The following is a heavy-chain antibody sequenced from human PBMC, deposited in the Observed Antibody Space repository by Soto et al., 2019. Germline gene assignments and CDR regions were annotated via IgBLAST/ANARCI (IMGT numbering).Heavy chain of an antibody. Sequence: GGSLRLSCAASGFTFSSYGMHWVRQAPGKGLEWVAVISYDGSNKYYADSVKGRFTISRDNSKNTLYLQMNSLRAEDTAVYYCAKDLRDILTGYSPAGSMDVWGQGTTVTVSS. CDR1: GFTFSSYG. D-gene: IGHD3-9*01. V-gene: IGHV3-30*18. CDR3: AKDLRDILTGYSPAGSMDV. CDR2: ISYDGSNK. J-gene: IGHJ6*02.